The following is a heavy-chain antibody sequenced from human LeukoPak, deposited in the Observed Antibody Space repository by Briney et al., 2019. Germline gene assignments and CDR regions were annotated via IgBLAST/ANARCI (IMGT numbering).Heavy chain of an antibody. CDR1: GGSISSYY. CDR3: ARESTENSGYGS. V-gene: IGHV4-59*01. D-gene: IGHD5-12*01. J-gene: IGHJ3*01. CDR2: IYYSGST. Sequence: SETLSLTCTVSGGSISSYYWSWIRQPPGKGLEWIGYIYYSGSTNYNPSLKSRVTISVDTSKNQFSLKLSSVTAADTAVYYCARESTENSGYGSWGQGTMVTVSS.